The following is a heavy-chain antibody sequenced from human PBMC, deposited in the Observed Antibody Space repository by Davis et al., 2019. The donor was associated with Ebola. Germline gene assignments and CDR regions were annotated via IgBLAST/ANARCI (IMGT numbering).Heavy chain of an antibody. V-gene: IGHV3-15*01. Sequence: GESLKISCAASGFTFSNAWMSWVRQAPGKGLEWVGRIKSKTDGGTTDYAAPVKGRFTTSRDDSKNTLYLQMNSLKTEDTAVYYCTTVDRRTRVDYWGQGTLVTVSS. CDR1: GFTFSNAW. CDR2: IKSKTDGGTT. CDR3: TTVDRRTRVDY. J-gene: IGHJ4*02.